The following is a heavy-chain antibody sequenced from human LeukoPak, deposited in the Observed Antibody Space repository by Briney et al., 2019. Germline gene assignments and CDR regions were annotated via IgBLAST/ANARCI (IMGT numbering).Heavy chain of an antibody. CDR2: THASGSF. Sequence: PSETLSLTCTVSGYSIGSGYYWSWIRQPAGKGLQWIGRTHASGSFMYNPSLKSRLTISIDTSKKQFSLKLSSVTDADTAVYYCARRARDWYSPIEYWGPGTLVTVSS. CDR1: GYSIGSGYY. J-gene: IGHJ4*02. D-gene: IGHD2-21*02. CDR3: ARRARDWYSPIEY. V-gene: IGHV4-61*02.